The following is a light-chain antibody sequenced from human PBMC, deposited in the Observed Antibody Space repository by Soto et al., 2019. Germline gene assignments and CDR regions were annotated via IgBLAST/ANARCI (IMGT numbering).Light chain of an antibody. CDR1: QSVSSN. Sequence: EIVMTQSPATLSXSPGEXXTLXXRXXQSVSSNLAWYQQKPGQAPRLLIYGASTRATGIPARFSGSGSGTEFTLTISSLQSEDFAVYYCQQYNNWPMYTFGQGTKLEIK. CDR2: GAS. V-gene: IGKV3-15*01. CDR3: QQYNNWPMYT. J-gene: IGKJ2*01.